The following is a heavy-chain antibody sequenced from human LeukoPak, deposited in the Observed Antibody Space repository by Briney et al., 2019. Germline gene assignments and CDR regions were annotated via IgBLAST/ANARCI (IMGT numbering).Heavy chain of an antibody. J-gene: IGHJ5*02. CDR2: ISDSSAM. D-gene: IGHD1-1*01. CDR3: ARDNNDGFDP. Sequence: PGGSLRLSCAASGFTFSTYSMKWVRQAPGKGLEWVSYISDSSAMYYADSVRGRFTISRENDKNSLFLQMNSLRAEDTAVYYCARDNNDGFDPWGRGTLVTVS. V-gene: IGHV3-48*01. CDR1: GFTFSTYS.